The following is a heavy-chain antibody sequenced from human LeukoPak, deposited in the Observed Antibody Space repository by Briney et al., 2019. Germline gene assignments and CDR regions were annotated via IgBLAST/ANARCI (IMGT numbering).Heavy chain of an antibody. Sequence: SSVKVSCKASGGTFSSYAISWVRQAPGQGLEWVGGIIPIFCTANYAQKFQGRVTITADESTSTAYMELSSLRSEDTAVYYCARLGVRQQLVYGTPRGPDYWGQGTLVTVSS. D-gene: IGHD6-13*01. CDR3: ARLGVRQQLVYGTPRGPDY. CDR1: GGTFSSYA. CDR2: IIPIFCTA. J-gene: IGHJ4*02. V-gene: IGHV1-69*13.